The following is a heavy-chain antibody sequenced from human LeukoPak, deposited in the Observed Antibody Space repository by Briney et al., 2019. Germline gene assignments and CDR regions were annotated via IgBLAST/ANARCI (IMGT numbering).Heavy chain of an antibody. CDR2: LSGSGAKT. CDR3: AKDQGSYGMDV. CDR1: GFTFSSYA. V-gene: IGHV3-23*01. J-gene: IGHJ6*02. Sequence: PGASLRLSCAASGFTFSSYAMNWVRQAPGKGLRWVSALSGSGAKTYYADSVKGRFTISRDNSKNTLYLQMNRLRAEDTAVYYCAKDQGSYGMDVWGQGTTVTVSS.